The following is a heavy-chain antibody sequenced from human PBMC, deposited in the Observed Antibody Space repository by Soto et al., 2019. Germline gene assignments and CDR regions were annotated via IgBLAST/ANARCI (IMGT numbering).Heavy chain of an antibody. V-gene: IGHV4-39*01. CDR2: IYYSGST. CDR3: AREYDILTGYNRGWFDP. CDR1: GGSISSSSYY. D-gene: IGHD3-9*01. J-gene: IGHJ5*02. Sequence: SETLSLTCTVSGGSISSSSYYWGWIRQPPGKGLEWIGSIYYSGSTYYNPSLKSRVTISVDTSKNQFSLKLSSVTAADTAVYYCAREYDILTGYNRGWFDPWGQGTLVTVSS.